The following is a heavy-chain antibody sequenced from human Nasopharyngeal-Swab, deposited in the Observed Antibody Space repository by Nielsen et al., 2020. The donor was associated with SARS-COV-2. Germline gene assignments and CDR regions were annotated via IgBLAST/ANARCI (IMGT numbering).Heavy chain of an antibody. D-gene: IGHD2-2*01. J-gene: IGHJ4*02. CDR2: MNPNSGNT. V-gene: IGHV1-8*01. CDR3: ARRRPSWYCSSTSCSPEDY. Sequence: VRQAPGQGLEWMGWMNPNSGNTGYAHKFQGRVTMTRNTSISTAYMELSSLRSEDTAVYYCARRRPSWYCSSTSCSPEDYWGQGTLVTVSS.